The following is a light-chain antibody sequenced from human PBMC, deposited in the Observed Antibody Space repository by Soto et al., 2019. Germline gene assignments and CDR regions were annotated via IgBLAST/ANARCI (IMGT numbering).Light chain of an antibody. V-gene: IGLV1-40*01. CDR2: DSI. CDR1: SSNIGAGYD. Sequence: QSVLMQPPSVSGAPGERVTISCTGSSSNIGAGYDVHWYRQVPGTAPKLLIYDSINRPSGVPDRFSGSKSDTSASLAITGLQAEDEADYYCQSYDSSLSRSYVFGTGTKLTVL. CDR3: QSYDSSLSRSYV. J-gene: IGLJ1*01.